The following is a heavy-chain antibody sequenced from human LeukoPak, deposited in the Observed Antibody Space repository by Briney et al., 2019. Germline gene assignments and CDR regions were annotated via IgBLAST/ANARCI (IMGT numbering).Heavy chain of an antibody. CDR3: ARHGSYSLGF. CDR2: MYYSGDT. CDR1: GVSISSGGY. D-gene: IGHD3-10*01. Sequence: ASETLSLTCAVLGVSISSGGYWSWVRQPPGKGLEWTGQMYYSGDTRYNPSLESRVIMSLDKSRNQLSLRLNSVTAADTAVYYCARHGSYSLGFWGQGALVTVSS. V-gene: IGHV4-4*02. J-gene: IGHJ4*02.